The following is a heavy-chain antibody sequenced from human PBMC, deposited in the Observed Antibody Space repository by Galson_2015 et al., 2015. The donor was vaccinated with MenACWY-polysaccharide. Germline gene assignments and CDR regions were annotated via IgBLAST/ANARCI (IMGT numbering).Heavy chain of an antibody. J-gene: IGHJ5*02. CDR1: GYTFTSYD. CDR3: ARGGKYYYDSSGYLNWFDP. V-gene: IGHV1-8*01. Sequence: SVKVSCKASGYTFTSYDINWVRQTTGHGLEWMGWMNPNSGNTGYAQKFQGRVTMTRNTSISIAYMDLSSLRSEGTAVYYCARGGKYYYDSSGYLNWFDPWGQGTLVTVSP. D-gene: IGHD3-22*01. CDR2: MNPNSGNT.